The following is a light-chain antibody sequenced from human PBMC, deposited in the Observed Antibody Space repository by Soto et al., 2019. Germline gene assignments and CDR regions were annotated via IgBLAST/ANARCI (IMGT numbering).Light chain of an antibody. Sequence: EIVLMHSPGTLSLSPVERATLSCRASQSVSTSFLAWYQQRPGQAPRLLIYSASNRATGIPARFSGSGSGTDFTLTISSLEPEDFSVYYCQQRYNWPITFDQGTRLEIK. CDR2: SAS. CDR1: QSVSTSF. J-gene: IGKJ5*01. V-gene: IGKV3-11*01. CDR3: QQRYNWPIT.